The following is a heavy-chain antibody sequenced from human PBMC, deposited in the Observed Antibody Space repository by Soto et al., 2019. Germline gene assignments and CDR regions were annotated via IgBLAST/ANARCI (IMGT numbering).Heavy chain of an antibody. J-gene: IGHJ4*02. CDR3: ARDPHDSSANVIWD. D-gene: IGHD3-22*01. Sequence: QVQLVESGGGVVQPGRSLRLSCAASGFTFSSYAMHWVRQAPGKGLEWVAVISYDGSNKYYADSVKGRFTISRDNXXNTLYLQMNSLRAEDTAVYYCARDPHDSSANVIWDWGQGTLVTVSS. CDR1: GFTFSSYA. V-gene: IGHV3-30-3*01. CDR2: ISYDGSNK.